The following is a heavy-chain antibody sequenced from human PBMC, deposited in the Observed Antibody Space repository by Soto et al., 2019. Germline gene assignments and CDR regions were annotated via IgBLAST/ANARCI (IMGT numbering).Heavy chain of an antibody. V-gene: IGHV3-9*01. Sequence: GGSLRLSCAAAGFTFDDYAMYWVRQAPGRGLEWVSAISCSGGHIAYADSVKGRFTISRDNAKSFLYLQMNSLRVEDSALYYCAKGGSATLITTARTDNRFDPWGQGTLVTVSS. CDR2: ISCSGGHI. J-gene: IGHJ5*02. CDR3: AKGGSATLITTARTDNRFDP. CDR1: GFTFDDYA. D-gene: IGHD6-6*01.